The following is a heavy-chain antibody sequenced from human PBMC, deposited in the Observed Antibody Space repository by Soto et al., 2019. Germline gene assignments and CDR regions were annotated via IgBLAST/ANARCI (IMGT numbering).Heavy chain of an antibody. CDR2: ISGNGDT. CDR1: EFSVTNYY. J-gene: IGHJ1*01. V-gene: IGHV1-2*02. CDR3: GELPYAF. D-gene: IGHD3-10*01. Sequence: QVRLVQSGPELKEPGASVKISCTPFEFSVTNYYIHWVRQAPGQGPEWMGYISGNGDTVYSQGFGGGAPRPMGRMDLRAWKLEDTAFYYWGGEKTFGELPYAFWAQGTLVTVSS.